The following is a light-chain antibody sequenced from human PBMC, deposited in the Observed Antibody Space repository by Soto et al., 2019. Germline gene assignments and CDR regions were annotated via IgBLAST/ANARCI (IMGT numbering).Light chain of an antibody. J-gene: IGLJ2*01. CDR1: SGHSSYD. V-gene: IGLV4-69*01. CDR2: LDSDGSH. CDR3: QTWGTGIHVV. Sequence: QPVLTQSPSASASLGASVKLTCTLSSGHSSYDIAWHQQQPEKGSRYLMKLDSDGSHTKGDAIPDRFSGSSSGAERYLTISSLQSEDEADYYCQTWGTGIHVVFGGGTKLTVL.